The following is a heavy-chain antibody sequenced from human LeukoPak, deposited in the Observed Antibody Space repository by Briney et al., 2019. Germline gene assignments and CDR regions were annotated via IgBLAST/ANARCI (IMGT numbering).Heavy chain of an antibody. CDR2: IDPSDSYT. V-gene: IGHV5-10-1*04. CDR1: GYSFTSYW. CDR3: ARPNWARRYFDY. D-gene: IGHD7-27*01. Sequence: GESLRISCKGSGYSFTSYWISWVRQMPGKGLEWMGRIDPSDSYTNYSPSFQGQVTISADKSISTAYLQWSSLKASDTAMYYCARPNWARRYFDYWGQGTLVTVSS. J-gene: IGHJ4*02.